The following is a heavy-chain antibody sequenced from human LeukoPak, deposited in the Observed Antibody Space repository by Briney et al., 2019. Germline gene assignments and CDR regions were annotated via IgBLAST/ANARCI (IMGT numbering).Heavy chain of an antibody. Sequence: GGSLRLSCVASGFTFTNHYMSWVRQAPGKGLEWVSYISSGGDIIYYADSVKGRFTISRDNAKNSLFLQMNSLRAEDTAVYYCTREDYYYASGRWAQGTLVTVSS. D-gene: IGHD3-10*01. CDR1: GFTFTNHY. J-gene: IGHJ4*02. CDR3: TREDYYYASGR. CDR2: ISSGGDII. V-gene: IGHV3-11*04.